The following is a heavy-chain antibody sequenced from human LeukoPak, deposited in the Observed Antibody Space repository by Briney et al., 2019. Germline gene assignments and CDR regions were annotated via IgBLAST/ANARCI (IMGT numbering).Heavy chain of an antibody. CDR2: MSGSGGRT. D-gene: IGHD2-15*01. J-gene: IGHJ4*02. CDR1: GFTFNTYA. CDR3: AKWGCSGGSCYPFDY. Sequence: GGSLRLSCAASGFTFNTYAMSWVRQAPGKGLEWVSAMSGSGGRTYYADSVKGRLTISRDNSKNTLYLQMNSLRAEDTAVYYCAKWGCSGGSCYPFDYWGQGTLVTVSS. V-gene: IGHV3-23*01.